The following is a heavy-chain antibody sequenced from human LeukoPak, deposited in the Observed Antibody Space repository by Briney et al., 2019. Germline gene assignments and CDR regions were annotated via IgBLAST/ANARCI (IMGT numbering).Heavy chain of an antibody. Sequence: SETLSLTCTVSGGSISSYYWSWIRQPPGKGLEWIGYIYYSGSINYNPSLKSRVTISVDTSKNQFSLKLSSVTAADTAVYYCASTDILTGYYTQPSYYFDYWGQGTLVTVSS. D-gene: IGHD3-9*01. V-gene: IGHV4-59*08. CDR3: ASTDILTGYYTQPSYYFDY. CDR1: GGSISSYY. CDR2: IYYSGSI. J-gene: IGHJ4*02.